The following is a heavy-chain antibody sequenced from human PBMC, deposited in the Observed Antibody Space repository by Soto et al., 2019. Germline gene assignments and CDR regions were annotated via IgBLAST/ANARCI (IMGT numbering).Heavy chain of an antibody. J-gene: IGHJ5*02. V-gene: IGHV4-61*01. CDR1: GGSVSSGSFY. Sequence: SESLSLTCSVSGGSVSSGSFYWGWIRQPPGKGLEWIGYVYYNGSTSYNPSLKSRVTISVDTSKNQFSLKLSSVTAADTAVYYCASYPSTVTTLGGNWFDPWGQGTLVTVSS. D-gene: IGHD4-4*01. CDR2: VYYNGST. CDR3: ASYPSTVTTLGGNWFDP.